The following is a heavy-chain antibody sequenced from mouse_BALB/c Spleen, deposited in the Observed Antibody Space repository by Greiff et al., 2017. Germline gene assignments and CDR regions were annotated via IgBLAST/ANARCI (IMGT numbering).Heavy chain of an antibody. D-gene: IGHD2-10*01. V-gene: IGHV5-6-5*01. J-gene: IGHJ2*01. CDR2: ISSGGST. Sequence: EVQLVESGGGLVKPGGSLKLSCAASGFTFSSYAMSWVRQTPEKRLEWVASISSGGSTYYPASVKGRFTISRENARNILYLQMSSLRSEDTAMYYCARAYYGNYGDYWGQGTTVTVSA. CDR3: ARAYYGNYGDY. CDR1: GFTFSSYA.